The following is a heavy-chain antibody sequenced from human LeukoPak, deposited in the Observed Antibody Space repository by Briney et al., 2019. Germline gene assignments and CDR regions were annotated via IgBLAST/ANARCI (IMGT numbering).Heavy chain of an antibody. CDR1: GYSFSVYS. D-gene: IGHD4-17*01. V-gene: IGHV1-46*01. CDR2: INPNGGTT. Sequence: GASVKVSCKASGYSFSVYSIDWVRQAPGQGIEWVGTINPNGGTTSFAQKFQGRVTLTRDMSTNTVSMELRSLRPEDTAVYFCAREGGTREYNGDTWRHFFDFWGQGTLVTVSA. CDR3: AREGGTREYNGDTWRHFFDF. J-gene: IGHJ4*02.